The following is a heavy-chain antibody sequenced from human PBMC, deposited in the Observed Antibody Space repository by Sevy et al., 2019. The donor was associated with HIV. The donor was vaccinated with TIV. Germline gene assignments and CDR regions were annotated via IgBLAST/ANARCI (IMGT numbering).Heavy chain of an antibody. J-gene: IGHJ4*02. Sequence: SETLSLTCVVSGDSINSNWWSWVRQPPGKGLEWIGEINPSGITNYKPSLKSRLTISVDKSRNQFSLELSSVTAADTAVYYCARGHSYSWNFWGQGTLVTVS. CDR3: ARGHSYSWNF. CDR2: INPSGIT. D-gene: IGHD4-4*01. V-gene: IGHV4-4*02. CDR1: GDSINSNW.